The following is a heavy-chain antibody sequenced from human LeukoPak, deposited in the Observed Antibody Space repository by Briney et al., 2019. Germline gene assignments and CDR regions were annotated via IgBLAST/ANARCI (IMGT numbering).Heavy chain of an antibody. V-gene: IGHV3-23*01. CDR2: IGYSGGDI. J-gene: IGHJ6*02. CDR1: GFTFSSYA. CDR3: ARANYVVAVTYGMDV. D-gene: IGHD2-15*01. Sequence: GGSLRLSCAASGFTFSSYAMTWVRQAPGKGLEWVSVIGYSGGDIQYADSVKGRFTISRDNSKNTLYLQMNSLRVEDTAVYYCARANYVVAVTYGMDVWGQGTTVTVSS.